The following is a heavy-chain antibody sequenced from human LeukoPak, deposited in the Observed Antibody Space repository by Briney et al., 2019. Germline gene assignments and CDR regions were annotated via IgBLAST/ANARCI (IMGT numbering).Heavy chain of an antibody. Sequence: GGSLRLSCATSGFTFSSYAMNWVRQAPGKGLEWVSTISGSGGSPFYADSVKGRFTISRDNSKNTLYVQMNSLRAEDTAVYYCAKEGTAFDYWGQGTLVTVSS. V-gene: IGHV3-23*01. CDR1: GFTFSSYA. CDR2: ISGSGGSP. D-gene: IGHD1-7*01. J-gene: IGHJ4*02. CDR3: AKEGTAFDY.